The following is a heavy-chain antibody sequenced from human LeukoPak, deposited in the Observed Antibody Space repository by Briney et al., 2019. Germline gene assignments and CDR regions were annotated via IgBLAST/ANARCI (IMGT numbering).Heavy chain of an antibody. Sequence: EASVKVSCKAFGYTFTSYYMHWVRQAPGQGLEWMGWINPKSGGTNYAQKFRGRVTMTRDTSISTAYMELSGLRSDDTAVYYCARDSGLGPTWHPFDHWGQGTPVTVSS. CDR3: ARDSGLGPTWHPFDH. V-gene: IGHV1-2*02. J-gene: IGHJ4*02. D-gene: IGHD1-26*01. CDR1: GYTFTSYY. CDR2: INPKSGGT.